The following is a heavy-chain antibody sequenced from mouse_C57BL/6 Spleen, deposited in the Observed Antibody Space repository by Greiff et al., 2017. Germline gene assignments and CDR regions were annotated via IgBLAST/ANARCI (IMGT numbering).Heavy chain of an antibody. Sequence: VQLQQSGPELVKPGASVKISCKASGYSFTDYNMNWVKQSNGKSLEWIGVINPNYGTTSYNQKFKGKATLTVDQSSSTAYMQLNSLTSEASAVFYGARTGENGGSGPHWYFDVWGTGTTVTVSS. J-gene: IGHJ1*03. CDR2: INPNYGTT. CDR1: GYSFTDYN. CDR3: ARTGENGGSGPHWYFDV. D-gene: IGHD1-1*01. V-gene: IGHV1-39*01.